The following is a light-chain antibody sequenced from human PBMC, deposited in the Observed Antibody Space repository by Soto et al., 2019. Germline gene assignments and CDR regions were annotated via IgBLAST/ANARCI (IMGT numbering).Light chain of an antibody. CDR2: AAS. V-gene: IGKV1-39*01. Sequence: DLQTTPVPSSLAGSVRNGVTIPCQASQGISTYLNWYQKKPGKDPKLLIYAASSLQSGVPSRFSGSGSETDFNLTISSLQTEDFATYSCQQRYSTTWTFGQGTKVEIK. CDR1: QGISTY. CDR3: QQRYSTTWT. J-gene: IGKJ1*01.